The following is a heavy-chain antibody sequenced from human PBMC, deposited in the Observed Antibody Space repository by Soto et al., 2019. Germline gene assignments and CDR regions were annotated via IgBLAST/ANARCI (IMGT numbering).Heavy chain of an antibody. CDR1: GYTFTSYG. Sequence: ASVKFSCKASGYTFTSYGISWVRQAPGQGLEWMGWISAYNGNTNYAQKLQGRVTMTTDTSTSTAYMELRSLRSDDTAVYYCARAPLGYCSGGSCPYFDYWGQGTLVTVSS. J-gene: IGHJ4*02. CDR3: ARAPLGYCSGGSCPYFDY. V-gene: IGHV1-18*01. D-gene: IGHD2-15*01. CDR2: ISAYNGNT.